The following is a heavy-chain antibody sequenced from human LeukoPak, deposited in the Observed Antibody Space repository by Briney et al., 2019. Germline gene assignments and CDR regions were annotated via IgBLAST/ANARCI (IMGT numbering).Heavy chain of an antibody. Sequence: GGSLRLSCAASGFTFSSYSMNWVRQAPGKGLECISYISSSSSTIYDGDSVKGRFTISRDNAKNSLYLQMNSLRVEDTAVYYCARDRGAEQLDVLDYWGQGTLVTVSS. J-gene: IGHJ4*02. V-gene: IGHV3-48*01. CDR3: ARDRGAEQLDVLDY. D-gene: IGHD6-6*01. CDR1: GFTFSSYS. CDR2: ISSSSSTI.